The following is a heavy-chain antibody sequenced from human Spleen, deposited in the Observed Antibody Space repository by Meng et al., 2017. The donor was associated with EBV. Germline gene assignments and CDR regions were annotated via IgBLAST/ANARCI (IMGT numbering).Heavy chain of an antibody. J-gene: IGHJ4*02. D-gene: IGHD3-22*01. Sequence: CAGPLKPSKHLPTTCSFYGVSFIACHLSWTRQPPCKGQERIGEINHSGSTNDNPSLKSRVTITVDTSKNQFSLKLSSVTAADTAVYYCARRPDYYDSSGYPYPIDYWGQGTLVTVSS. CDR1: GVSFIACH. CDR3: ARRPDYYDSSGYPYPIDY. V-gene: IGHV4-34*01. CDR2: INHSGST.